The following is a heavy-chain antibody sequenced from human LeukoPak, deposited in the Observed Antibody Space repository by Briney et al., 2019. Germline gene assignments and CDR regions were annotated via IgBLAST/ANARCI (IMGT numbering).Heavy chain of an antibody. CDR3: AKGGGDYGYYYYGMDV. J-gene: IGHJ6*02. V-gene: IGHV3-23*01. CDR2: ISGSGGST. D-gene: IGHD4-17*01. Sequence: GGSLRLSCAASGFTFSSFSMSWVRQTPGKGLEWVSDISGSGGSTYYADSVKGRFTISRDNSKNTLYLQMNSLRAEDTAVYYCAKGGGDYGYYYYGMDVWGQGTTVTVSS. CDR1: GFTFSSFS.